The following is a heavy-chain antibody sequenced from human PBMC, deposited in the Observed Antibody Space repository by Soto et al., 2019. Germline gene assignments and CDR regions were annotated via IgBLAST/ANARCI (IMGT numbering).Heavy chain of an antibody. D-gene: IGHD1-26*01. J-gene: IGHJ2*01. CDR3: ARGGSLYWYFDL. CDR1: GYTFTSYA. CDR2: INAGNGNT. Sequence: QVQLVQSGAEVKKPGASVKVSCKASGYTFTSYAMHWVRQAPGQRLEWMGWINAGNGNTKYSQKFQGRVTITRDTSASSAYMELRSMRSEDTAVYCCARGGSLYWYFDLWGRGTLVTVSS. V-gene: IGHV1-3*01.